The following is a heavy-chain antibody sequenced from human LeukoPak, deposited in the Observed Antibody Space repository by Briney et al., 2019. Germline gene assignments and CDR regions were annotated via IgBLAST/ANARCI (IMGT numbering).Heavy chain of an antibody. CDR3: ARGQSFYSSGWYFYYYYGMDV. Sequence: ASVKVSCKASGYTFTSYDINWVRQATGQGLEWMGWMNPNSGNTGYAQKFQGRVTMTRNTSISTACMELSSLRSEDTAVYYCARGQSFYSSGWYFYYYYGMDVWGQGTTVTVSS. J-gene: IGHJ6*02. CDR1: GYTFTSYD. D-gene: IGHD6-19*01. CDR2: MNPNSGNT. V-gene: IGHV1-8*01.